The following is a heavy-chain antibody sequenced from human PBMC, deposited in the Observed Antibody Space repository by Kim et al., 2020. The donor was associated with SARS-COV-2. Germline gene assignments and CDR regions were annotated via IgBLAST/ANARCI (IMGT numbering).Heavy chain of an antibody. J-gene: IGHJ6*02. V-gene: IGHV4-31*03. Sequence: SETLSLTCTVSGGSISSGGYYWSWIRQHPGKGLEWIGYIYYSGSTYYNPSLKSRVTISVDTSKNQFSLKLSSVTAADTAVYYCARDSADIVATGLVASYYYGMDVWGQGTTVTVSS. CDR2: IYYSGST. CDR1: GGSISSGGYY. D-gene: IGHD5-12*01. CDR3: ARDSADIVATGLVASYYYGMDV.